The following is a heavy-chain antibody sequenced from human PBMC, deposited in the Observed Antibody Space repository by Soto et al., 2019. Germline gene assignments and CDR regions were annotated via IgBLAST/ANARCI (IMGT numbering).Heavy chain of an antibody. J-gene: IGHJ4*02. CDR3: ARHAYSSGWYPNDY. V-gene: IGHV5-51*01. D-gene: IGHD6-19*01. CDR2: IYPGDSDT. Sequence: PXESLKVSSKGCGYSFTSYWIGWVRQMPGKGLEWMGIIYPGDSDTRYSPSFQGQVTISADKSISTAYLQWSSLKASDTAMYYCARHAYSSGWYPNDYWGQGPLVTVSS. CDR1: GYSFTSYW.